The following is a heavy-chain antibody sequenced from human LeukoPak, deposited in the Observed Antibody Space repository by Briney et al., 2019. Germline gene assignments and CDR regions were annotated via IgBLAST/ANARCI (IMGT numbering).Heavy chain of an antibody. CDR3: ARRTQIYFDY. V-gene: IGHV3-48*01. J-gene: IGHJ4*02. CDR1: GFTFSSYS. CDR2: ISDNSSTI. Sequence: GPLRLSCAASGFTFSSYSMSWVRQAPGKGLGWVSYISDNSSTIYYADSVKGRFTISRDNAKNSLFLQMNSLRAEDTAVYYCARRTQIYFDYWGQGTLVTVSS. D-gene: IGHD1-14*01.